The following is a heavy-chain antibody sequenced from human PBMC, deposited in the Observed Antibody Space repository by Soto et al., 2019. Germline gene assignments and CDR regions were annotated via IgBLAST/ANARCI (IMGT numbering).Heavy chain of an antibody. J-gene: IGHJ6*02. CDR1: GFTFSNYW. V-gene: IGHV3-74*01. CDR2: VNFDGRTT. CDR3: VRGIQTYYGVDV. Sequence: EEQLVESGGGLVQPGGSLRVSCAASGFTFSNYWMHWVRQVPGKGLVWVSRVNFDGRTTNYADSVKGRFTISRDNARNTVYLQMNSLRAEDTAVYYCVRGIQTYYGVDVWGQGTTVTVSS.